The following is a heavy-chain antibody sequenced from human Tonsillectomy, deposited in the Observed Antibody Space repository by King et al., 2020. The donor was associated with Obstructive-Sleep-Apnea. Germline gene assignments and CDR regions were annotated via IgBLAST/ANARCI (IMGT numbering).Heavy chain of an antibody. Sequence: VQLVESGGGLVQPGGSLRLSCAASGFTFSSYAMNWVRQAPGKGLEWVSVITTGGSTYYADSVKGRFTISRDYSKNTLYLQMNSLRAEDTAEYYCAKVSRDGGIVEVPTGKEYYYYYYDLDVWGQGTTVTVSS. J-gene: IGHJ6*02. V-gene: IGHV3-23*04. CDR2: ITTGGST. CDR1: GFTFSSYA. CDR3: AKVSRDGGIVEVPTGKEYYYYYYDLDV. D-gene: IGHD2-2*01.